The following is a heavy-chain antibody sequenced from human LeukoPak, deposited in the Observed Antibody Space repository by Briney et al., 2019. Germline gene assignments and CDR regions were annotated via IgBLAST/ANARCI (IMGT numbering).Heavy chain of an antibody. CDR1: GFTFSSYS. V-gene: IGHV3-21*01. CDR3: ARDTKEQWLANY. CDR2: ISSSSSYI. D-gene: IGHD6-19*01. Sequence: TGGSLRLSCAASGFTFSSYSMNWVRQAPGKGLEWVSSISSSSSYIYYADSVKGRFTISRDNAKNSLYLQMNSLRAEDTAVYYCARDTKEQWLANYWGQGTLVTVSS. J-gene: IGHJ4*02.